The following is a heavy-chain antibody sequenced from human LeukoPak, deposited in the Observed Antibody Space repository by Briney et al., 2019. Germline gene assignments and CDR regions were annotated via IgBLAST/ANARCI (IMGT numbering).Heavy chain of an antibody. D-gene: IGHD6-19*01. CDR3: APYSSGWYDGY. J-gene: IGHJ4*02. CDR1: GFTFSSYS. Sequence: GGSLRLSCASSGFTFSSYSMNWVRQAPGKGLEWVSSISSSSSYTFYAGSVRGRFTISRDNAKNSLYLQMNSLRAEDTAVYYCAPYSSGWYDGYWGQGTLVTVSS. V-gene: IGHV3-21*01. CDR2: ISSSSSYT.